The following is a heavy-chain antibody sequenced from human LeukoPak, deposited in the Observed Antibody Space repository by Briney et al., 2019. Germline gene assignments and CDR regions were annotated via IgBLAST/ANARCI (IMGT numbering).Heavy chain of an antibody. Sequence: SETLSLTCTVSGGSISSGSYYWGWICQTPGKGLEWIGNIFYSGRTYYKPSLKSRVTISVDTSKNQFSLKLNSVTAADTAVYYCARRGVYGSGSYFGYWGQGTLVTVSS. CDR2: IFYSGRT. CDR3: ARRGVYGSGSYFGY. D-gene: IGHD3-10*01. CDR1: GGSISSGSYY. J-gene: IGHJ4*02. V-gene: IGHV4-39*01.